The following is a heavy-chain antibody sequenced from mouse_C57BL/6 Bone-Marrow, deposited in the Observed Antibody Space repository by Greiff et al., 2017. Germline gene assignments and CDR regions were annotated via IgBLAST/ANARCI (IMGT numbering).Heavy chain of an antibody. CDR2: IDPSDSYT. CDR1: GYTFTSYW. CDR3: ARTGVYYDGSSYAMDY. D-gene: IGHD1-1*01. J-gene: IGHJ4*01. Sequence: QVQLQQPGAELVMPGASVKLSCKASGYTFTSYWMHWVKQRPGQGLEWIGEIDPSDSYTNYNQKFKGKSTLTVDKSSSTAYMQLSSLTSEDSAVYYCARTGVYYDGSSYAMDYWGQGTSVTVSS. V-gene: IGHV1-69*01.